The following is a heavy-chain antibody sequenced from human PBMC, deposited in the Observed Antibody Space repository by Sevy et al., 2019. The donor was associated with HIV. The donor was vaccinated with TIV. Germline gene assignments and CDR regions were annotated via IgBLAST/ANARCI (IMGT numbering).Heavy chain of an antibody. CDR3: AKVWWKGKAFDY. CDR1: GFTFSSYA. CDR2: IRGSGGST. D-gene: IGHD2-15*01. V-gene: IGHV3-23*01. J-gene: IGHJ4*02. Sequence: GGSLRLSCAASGFTFSSYAMSWVRQAPGKGLEWVSGIRGSGGSTYYADSVKGRFTISRDNSKNTLYLQMNSLRAEDTAVYYCAKVWWKGKAFDYWGQGTLVTVSS.